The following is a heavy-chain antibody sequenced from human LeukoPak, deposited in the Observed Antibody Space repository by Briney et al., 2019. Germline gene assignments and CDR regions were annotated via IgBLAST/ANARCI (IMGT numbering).Heavy chain of an antibody. CDR1: GGSISSYY. D-gene: IGHD3-10*01. Sequence: KASETLSLTCTVSGGSISSYYWSWIRQPPGKGLEWIGYIYYSGSTNYNPSLKSRVTISVDTSKNQFSLKLSSVTAADTAVYYCARENYYGSGSYYPNYGMDVWGQGTTVTVSS. J-gene: IGHJ6*02. CDR3: ARENYYGSGSYYPNYGMDV. V-gene: IGHV4-59*12. CDR2: IYYSGST.